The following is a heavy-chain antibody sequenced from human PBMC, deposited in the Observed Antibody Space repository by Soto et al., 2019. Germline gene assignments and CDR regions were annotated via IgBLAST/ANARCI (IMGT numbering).Heavy chain of an antibody. J-gene: IGHJ4*02. D-gene: IGHD2-2*02. CDR3: TTTGRRYQLLYRFDY. CDR2: IKSKTDGGTT. Sequence: GGSLRLSCAASGFTFSNAWMSWVRQAPGKGLEWVGRIKSKTDGGTTDYAAPVKGRFTISRDDSKNTLYLQMNSLKTEDTAVYYCTTTGRRYQLLYRFDYWGQGTLVTVSS. V-gene: IGHV3-15*01. CDR1: GFTFSNAW.